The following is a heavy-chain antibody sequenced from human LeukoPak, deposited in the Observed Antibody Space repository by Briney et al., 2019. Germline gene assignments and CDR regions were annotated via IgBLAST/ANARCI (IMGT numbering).Heavy chain of an antibody. CDR2: ISGSGGGT. J-gene: IGHJ4*02. V-gene: IGHV3-23*01. CDR1: GFTFSTYA. Sequence: GGSLRLSCAASGFTFSTYAMSWVRQAPGKGLEWVSAISGSGGGTYYADSVKGRFTISRDNSKNTLYLQMNSLRAEDTAVYYCAKGLNYGDYDNWGRGTLVTVSS. D-gene: IGHD4-17*01. CDR3: AKGLNYGDYDN.